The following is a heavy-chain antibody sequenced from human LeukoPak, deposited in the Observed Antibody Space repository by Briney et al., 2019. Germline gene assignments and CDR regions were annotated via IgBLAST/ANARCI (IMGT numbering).Heavy chain of an antibody. CDR1: GGSFSGYY. CDR2: INHSGRT. D-gene: IGHD3-9*01. J-gene: IGHJ4*02. CDR3: AREELRYFDWYRGGGPDY. V-gene: IGHV4-34*01. Sequence: SETLSLTCAVYGGSFSGYYWSWIRQSPGKGLEWIGEINHSGRTNYNPSLKSRVTISVDTSKNQFSLKLSSVTAADTAVYYCAREELRYFDWYRGGGPDYWGQGTLVTVSS.